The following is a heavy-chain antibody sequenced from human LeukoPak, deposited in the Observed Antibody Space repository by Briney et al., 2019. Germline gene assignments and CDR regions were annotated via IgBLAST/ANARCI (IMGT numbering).Heavy chain of an antibody. CDR1: GGSFSGYY. Sequence: SETLSLTCAVYGGSFSGYYWSWIRQPPGKGLEWIGEINHSGSTYYNPSLKSRVTISVDTSKNQFSLKLSSVTAADTAVYYCARHPADGSGYDLRFDPWGQGTLVTVSS. J-gene: IGHJ5*02. V-gene: IGHV4-34*01. CDR3: ARHPADGSGYDLRFDP. D-gene: IGHD5-12*01. CDR2: INHSGST.